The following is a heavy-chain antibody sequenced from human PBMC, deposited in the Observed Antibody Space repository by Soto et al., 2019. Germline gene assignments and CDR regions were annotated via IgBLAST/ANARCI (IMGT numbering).Heavy chain of an antibody. CDR2: ISGSGGST. CDR3: AKDMQTYYDFWSGSQNYGMDV. CDR1: GFTFSIYA. V-gene: IGHV3-23*01. J-gene: IGHJ6*02. D-gene: IGHD3-3*01. Sequence: GGSLRLSCAAPGFTFSIYAMSWVRQAPGKGLEWVSAISGSGGSTYYADSVKGRFTISRDNSKNTLYLQMNSLRAEDTAVYYCAKDMQTYYDFWSGSQNYGMDVWGQGTKVTVS.